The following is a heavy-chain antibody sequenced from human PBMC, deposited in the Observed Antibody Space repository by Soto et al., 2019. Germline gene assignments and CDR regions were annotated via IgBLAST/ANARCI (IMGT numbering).Heavy chain of an antibody. V-gene: IGHV1-2*04. CDR3: ARAGGGYYYYGMDV. J-gene: IGHJ6*02. CDR1: GYTFTGYY. Sequence: ASVKVSCKASGYTFTGYYMHWVRQAPGQGLEWMGWINPNSGGTNYAQKFQGWVTMTRDTSISTAYMKLSRLRSDDTAVYYCARAGGGYYYYGMDVWGQGTTVTVSS. CDR2: INPNSGGT. D-gene: IGHD3-10*01.